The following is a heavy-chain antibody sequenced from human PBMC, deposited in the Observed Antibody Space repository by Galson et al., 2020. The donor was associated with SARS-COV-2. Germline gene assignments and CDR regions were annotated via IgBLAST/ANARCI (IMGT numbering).Heavy chain of an antibody. D-gene: IGHD2-2*01. CDR2: IKQDGSEK. Sequence: GESLKISCAASGFTFSSYWMSWVRQAPGKGLEWVANIKQDGSEKYYVDSVKGRFTISRDNAKNSLYLQMNSLRAEDTAVYYCARLRYCSSTSCYGQPSAFDIWGQGTMVTVSS. V-gene: IGHV3-7*03. CDR3: ARLRYCSSTSCYGQPSAFDI. CDR1: GFTFSSYW. J-gene: IGHJ3*02.